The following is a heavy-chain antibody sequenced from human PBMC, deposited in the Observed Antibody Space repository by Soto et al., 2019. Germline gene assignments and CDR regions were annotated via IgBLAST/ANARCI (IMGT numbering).Heavy chain of an antibody. CDR3: ARGGGQTYYYYPLDL. D-gene: IGHD3-16*01. CDR1: GYTFSDFY. J-gene: IGHJ6*02. V-gene: IGHV1-2*02. Sequence: QVQLVQSGAEVKMPGTSVKVSCQASGYTFSDFYIHWVRQARGQGLEWMGYINPKNGGTKFDQKFEGRITVTRDTDMNSVSMELSSLRSDDTAVYFCARGGGQTYYYYPLDLWGQGTSVTVS. CDR2: INPKNGGT.